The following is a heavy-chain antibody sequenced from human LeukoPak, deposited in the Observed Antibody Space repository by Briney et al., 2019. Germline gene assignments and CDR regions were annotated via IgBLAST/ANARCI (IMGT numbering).Heavy chain of an antibody. CDR3: ARDHGSGINYYYGMDV. Sequence: GGSLRLSCAASGFTFSSCAMHWVRQAPGKGLEWVAVISYDGNNKYYADSVKGRFTISRDNSKNTLYLQMNSLRAEDTAVYYCARDHGSGINYYYGMDVWGQGTTVTVSS. D-gene: IGHD3-10*01. J-gene: IGHJ6*02. V-gene: IGHV3-30-3*01. CDR2: ISYDGNNK. CDR1: GFTFSSCA.